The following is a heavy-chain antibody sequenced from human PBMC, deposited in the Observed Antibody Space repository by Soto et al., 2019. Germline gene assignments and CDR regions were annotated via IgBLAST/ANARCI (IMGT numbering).Heavy chain of an antibody. J-gene: IGHJ4*02. CDR3: ARHRAYPYHFDY. Sequence: SGPTLVNPTQTLTLTWTCSGFSLSTTGMSVSWFRQPPGKALEWLAHIDWEDDKFYSTSLETRLTISKDTSKNQVVLTMTNMEPVDTAIFFCARHRAYPYHFDYWGQGALVTVAS. D-gene: IGHD3-10*01. V-gene: IGHV2-70*04. CDR2: IDWEDDK. CDR1: GFSLSTTGMS.